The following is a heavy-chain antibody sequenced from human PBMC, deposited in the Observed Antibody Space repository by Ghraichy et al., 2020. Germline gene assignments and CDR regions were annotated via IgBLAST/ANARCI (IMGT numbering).Heavy chain of an antibody. V-gene: IGHV1-24*01. Sequence: ASVKVSCKVSGYTLTELSMHWVRQAPGKGLEWMGGFDPEDGETIYAQKFQGRVTMTEDTSTDTAYMELSSLRSEDTAVYYCATQRLLEQQLGDAFDIWGQGTMVTVSS. D-gene: IGHD6-13*01. J-gene: IGHJ3*02. CDR3: ATQRLLEQQLGDAFDI. CDR1: GYTLTELS. CDR2: FDPEDGET.